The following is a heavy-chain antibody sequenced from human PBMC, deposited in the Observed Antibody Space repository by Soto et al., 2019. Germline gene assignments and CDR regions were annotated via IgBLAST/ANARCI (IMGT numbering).Heavy chain of an antibody. CDR1: GFNMVNYA. J-gene: IGHJ4*02. CDR2: LYSGGGTT. V-gene: IGHV3-23*03. CDR3: ARTIIHYYFDS. Sequence: EVQLLESGGGLVQPGGSLRLSCVGSGFNMVNYAMTWVRQAPGKGLEWVSLLYSGGGTTHSADSVEGRVTVSRDNSKNPIYLQKSRPRDEDKAVYYCARTIIHYYFDSWGQGALVTVSS.